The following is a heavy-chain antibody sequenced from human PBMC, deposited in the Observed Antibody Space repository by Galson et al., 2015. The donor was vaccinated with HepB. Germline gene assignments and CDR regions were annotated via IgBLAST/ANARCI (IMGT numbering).Heavy chain of an antibody. CDR3: ARGGRYGDYGGFDY. V-gene: IGHV1-69*10. CDR1: GGTFSSYA. CDR2: IIPILGTA. Sequence: SVKVSCKASGGTFSSYAISWVRQAPGQGLEWMGGIIPILGTANYAQKFQGRVTITADKSTSTAYMELSSLRSEDTAVYYCARGGRYGDYGGFDYWGQGTLVTVSS. J-gene: IGHJ4*02. D-gene: IGHD4-17*01.